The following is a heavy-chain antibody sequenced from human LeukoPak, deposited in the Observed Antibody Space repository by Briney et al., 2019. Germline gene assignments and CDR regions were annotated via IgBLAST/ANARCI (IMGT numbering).Heavy chain of an antibody. V-gene: IGHV1-8*01. CDR3: ARADGGNSPGYYYGLDV. J-gene: IGHJ6*02. D-gene: IGHD4-23*01. CDR2: LNPDSGYT. CDR1: GYTFTSHD. Sequence: ASVKVSCKASGYTFTSHDINWVRQATGQGLEWMGRLNPDSGYTGSAQEFQGRVTMTRDTSISTAYMELSSLRSEDTAVYYCARADGGNSPGYYYGLDVWGQGTTVTVSS.